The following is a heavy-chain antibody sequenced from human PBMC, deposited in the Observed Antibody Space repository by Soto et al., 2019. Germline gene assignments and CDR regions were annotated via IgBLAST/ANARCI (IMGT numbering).Heavy chain of an antibody. CDR3: ARDLGDSSGSYFDC. J-gene: IGHJ4*02. V-gene: IGHV3-48*02. D-gene: IGHD3-22*01. CDR2: ISISSSTI. CDR1: GFTFSSYS. Sequence: PGGSLRLSCATSGFTFSSYSMNWVRQVPGKGLEWISYISISSSTIYYADSVKGRFTISRDNAKNSLYLQMNSLRDEDTAVYYCARDLGDSSGSYFDCWGQGALVTVSP.